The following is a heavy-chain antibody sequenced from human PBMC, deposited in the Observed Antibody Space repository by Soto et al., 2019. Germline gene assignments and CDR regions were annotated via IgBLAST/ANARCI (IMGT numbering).Heavy chain of an antibody. Sequence: PGGSLRLSCAASGFTFRSTGIHWVRQAPGAGLEWVAVISSDGSDKYYADSVKGRVSVFRDNSKNTAYLEMRSLRLEDTAVYFCAKDYSATWYYFDSWGQGTLVTVSS. D-gene: IGHD6-13*01. CDR2: ISSDGSDK. V-gene: IGHV3-30*18. J-gene: IGHJ4*02. CDR3: AKDYSATWYYFDS. CDR1: GFTFRSTG.